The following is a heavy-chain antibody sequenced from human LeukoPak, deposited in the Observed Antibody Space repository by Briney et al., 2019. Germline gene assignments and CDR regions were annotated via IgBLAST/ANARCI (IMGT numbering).Heavy chain of an antibody. CDR1: GGSINTYY. CDR3: VRESYYYGMDV. V-gene: IGHV4-59*01. CDR2: IYNSGSI. Sequence: SKTLSLTCTVSGGSINTYYWSWIRQPPGKGLEWIGYIYNSGSINYNPSLKSRVTISEDTSKNQFSLKMSSVTAADTAVYYCVRESYYYGMDVWGQGTTVTVSS. J-gene: IGHJ6*02.